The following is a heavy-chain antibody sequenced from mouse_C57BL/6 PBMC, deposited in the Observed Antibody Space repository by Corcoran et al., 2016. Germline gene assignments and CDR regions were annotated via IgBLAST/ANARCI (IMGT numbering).Heavy chain of an antibody. CDR1: GYSITSGYY. CDR2: ISYDGSN. CDR3: AMDYYGSSYEGDAMDY. D-gene: IGHD1-1*01. Sequence: DVQLQESGPGLVKPSQSLSLTCSVTGYSITSGYYWNWIRQFPGNKLEWMGYISYDGSNNYNPSLKNRISITRDTSKNQFFLKLNSVTTEDTATYYCAMDYYGSSYEGDAMDYWGQGTSVTVSS. V-gene: IGHV3-6*01. J-gene: IGHJ4*01.